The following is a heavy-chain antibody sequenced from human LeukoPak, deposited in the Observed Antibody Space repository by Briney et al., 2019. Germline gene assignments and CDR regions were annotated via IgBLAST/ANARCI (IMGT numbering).Heavy chain of an antibody. CDR2: VNPNSGGT. D-gene: IGHD5-18*01. J-gene: IGHJ4*02. CDR1: GYTFTGYY. Sequence: ASVKVSCKASGYTFTGYYMHWVRQAPGQGLEWMGWVNPNSGGTNYAQKFQGRVTMTRDTSISTAYMELSRLRSDDTAVYYCARDVAGYSYVPTSVYWGQGTLVTVSS. V-gene: IGHV1-2*02. CDR3: ARDVAGYSYVPTSVY.